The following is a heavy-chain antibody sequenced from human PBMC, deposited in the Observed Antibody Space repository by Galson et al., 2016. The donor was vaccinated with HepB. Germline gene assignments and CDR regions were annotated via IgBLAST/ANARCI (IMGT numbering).Heavy chain of an antibody. D-gene: IGHD2-21*02. CDR3: AKDWGYCGGDCPVYFDL. J-gene: IGHJ2*01. V-gene: IGHV3-23*01. CDR2: ISGSGITT. Sequence: SLRLSCAASGFTLSNYAMSWVRQAPGKGLEWVSDISGSGITTYYADSVKGRFTISRDNSKNTLYLQMNSLRTEDTAVYYCAKDWGYCGGDCPVYFDLWGRGTLVTVSS. CDR1: GFTLSNYA.